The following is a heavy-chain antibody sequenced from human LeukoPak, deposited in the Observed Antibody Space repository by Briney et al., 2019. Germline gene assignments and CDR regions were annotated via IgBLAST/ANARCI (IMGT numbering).Heavy chain of an antibody. J-gene: IGHJ4*02. Sequence: GVSVRLSCAASGFTFSSYSMIWVRQAPGEGLEWVSYLSSSSSTIYYADSVKGRFTISRDNAKNSLYLQMNSLRAEYTAVYYCARENSYGYWCDYWGQGTLVTVSS. D-gene: IGHD5-18*01. CDR1: GFTFSSYS. CDR2: LSSSSSTI. CDR3: ARENSYGYWCDY. V-gene: IGHV3-48*01.